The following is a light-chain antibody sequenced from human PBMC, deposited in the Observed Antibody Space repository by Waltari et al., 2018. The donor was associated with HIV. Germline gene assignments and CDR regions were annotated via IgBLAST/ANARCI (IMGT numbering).Light chain of an antibody. CDR3: GTWDSSLSAV. CDR1: SSNIGSHS. CDR2: GNN. V-gene: IGLV1-51*01. Sequence: QSVLTQPPSVSAAPGQTVTISCSGSSSNIGSHSVSWYQQLPGTAPKLLIYGNNKRPSGIPDRFSGSESGTSATVGITGLQTGDEADYYCGTWDSSLSAVFGGGTKLTVL. J-gene: IGLJ3*02.